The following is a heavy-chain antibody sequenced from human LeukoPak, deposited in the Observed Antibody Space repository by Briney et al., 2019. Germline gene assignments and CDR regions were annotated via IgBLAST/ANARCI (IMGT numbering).Heavy chain of an antibody. CDR3: ARLVVRAAPIVY. Sequence: PGGSLRLSCAACCFPFSSYTMHWVRQAPGKGLEWVAVISYDGSNKYYADSVKGRFTISRDNSKNTLYLQMNSLRAEDTSLYYCARLVVRAAPIVYWGQGTLVTVSS. CDR1: CFPFSSYT. D-gene: IGHD2-2*01. CDR2: ISYDGSNK. V-gene: IGHV3-30-3*01. J-gene: IGHJ4*02.